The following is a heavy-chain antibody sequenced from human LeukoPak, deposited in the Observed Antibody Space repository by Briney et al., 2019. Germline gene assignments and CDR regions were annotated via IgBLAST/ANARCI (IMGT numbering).Heavy chain of an antibody. CDR3: AREGIAAAGPGIN. Sequence: PSGTLSLTCAVSGGSISSSNWWSWVRQPPGKGLEWIGEIYHSGSTNYNPSLKSRVTISVDKSKNQSSLKLSSVTAADTAVYYCAREGIAAAGPGINWGQGTLVTVSS. D-gene: IGHD6-13*01. CDR1: GGSISSSNW. J-gene: IGHJ4*02. V-gene: IGHV4-4*02. CDR2: IYHSGST.